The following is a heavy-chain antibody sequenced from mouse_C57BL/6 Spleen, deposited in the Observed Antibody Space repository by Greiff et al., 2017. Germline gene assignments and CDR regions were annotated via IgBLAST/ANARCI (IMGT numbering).Heavy chain of an antibody. D-gene: IGHD1-1*01. CDR1: GFTFTDYY. Sequence: EVKLMESGGGLVQPGGSLSLSCAASGFTFTDYYMSWVRQPPGKALEWLGFIRNKANGYTTEYSASVKGRFTISRDNSQSILYLQMNALRAEDSATYDCASHYYGSSLFDDWGQGTTLTVSS. CDR2: IRNKANGYTT. V-gene: IGHV7-3*01. J-gene: IGHJ2*01. CDR3: ASHYYGSSLFDD.